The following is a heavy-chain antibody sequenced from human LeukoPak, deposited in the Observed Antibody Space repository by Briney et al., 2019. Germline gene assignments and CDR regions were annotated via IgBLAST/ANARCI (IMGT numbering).Heavy chain of an antibody. CDR1: GGSFSGYY. V-gene: IGHV4-34*01. CDR3: ARDLPYYDILTGYYTRHFDY. D-gene: IGHD3-9*01. CDR2: INHSGST. J-gene: IGHJ4*02. Sequence: SETLSLTCAVYGGSFSGYYWSWIRQPPGKGLEWIGEINHSGSTNYNPSLKSRVTISVDTSKNQFSLKLSSVTAADTAVYYCARDLPYYDILTGYYTRHFDYWSQGTLVTVSS.